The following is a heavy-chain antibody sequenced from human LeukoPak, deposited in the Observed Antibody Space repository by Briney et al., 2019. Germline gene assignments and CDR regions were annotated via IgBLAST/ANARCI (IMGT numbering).Heavy chain of an antibody. V-gene: IGHV3-7*01. D-gene: IGHD6-19*01. CDR3: ARETGIPVAGLNPCYFDY. CDR2: IKQDGSEK. CDR1: GFTFSSYW. J-gene: IGHJ4*02. Sequence: GGSLRLSCAASGFTFSSYWMSWVRQAPGKGLDWVANIKQDGSEKYYVDSVKGRFTMSRDNARNSLYLQMNSLRVEDTAVYYCARETGIPVAGLNPCYFDYWGQGTLVTVSS.